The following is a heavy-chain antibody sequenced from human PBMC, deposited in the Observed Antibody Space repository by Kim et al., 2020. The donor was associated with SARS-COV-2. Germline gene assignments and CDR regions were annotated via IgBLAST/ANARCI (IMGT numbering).Heavy chain of an antibody. J-gene: IGHJ3*02. CDR3: ARLEAPSLFGVVNSDAFDI. CDR2: IYYSGST. CDR1: GGSISSYY. V-gene: IGHV4-59*08. D-gene: IGHD3-3*02. Sequence: SETLSLTCTVSGGSISSYYWSWIRQPPGKGLEWIGYIYYSGSTNYNPSLKSRVTISVDTSKNQFSLKLSSVTAADTAVYYCARLEAPSLFGVVNSDAFDIWGQGTMVTVSS.